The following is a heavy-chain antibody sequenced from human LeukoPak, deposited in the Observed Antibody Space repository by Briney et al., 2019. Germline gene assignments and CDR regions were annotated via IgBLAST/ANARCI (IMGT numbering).Heavy chain of an antibody. CDR1: GFTVSSNY. CDR2: ISGSGGST. V-gene: IGHV3-23*01. J-gene: IGHJ6*03. D-gene: IGHD3-16*01. CDR3: AKGQSWELWAYYYMDV. Sequence: PGGSLRLSCAASGFTVSSNYMSWVRQAPGKGLEWVSAISGSGGSTYYADFVKGRFTISRDNSKNTLYLQMNSLRAEDTAVYYCAKGQSWELWAYYYMDVWGKGTTVTISS.